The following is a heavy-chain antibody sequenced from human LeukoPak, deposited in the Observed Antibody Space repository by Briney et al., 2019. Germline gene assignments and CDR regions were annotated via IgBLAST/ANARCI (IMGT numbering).Heavy chain of an antibody. Sequence: SETLSLTCTVSGDSINSHYCNWIRQPPGKGLEWIGYISYSGSTNYNPSLKSRVTISVDTSKNQFSLRLSSVTAADTAVYYCARGRWLQLPDYWGQGTLVTVSS. V-gene: IGHV4-59*11. CDR2: ISYSGST. D-gene: IGHD5-24*01. CDR3: ARGRWLQLPDY. CDR1: GDSINSHY. J-gene: IGHJ4*02.